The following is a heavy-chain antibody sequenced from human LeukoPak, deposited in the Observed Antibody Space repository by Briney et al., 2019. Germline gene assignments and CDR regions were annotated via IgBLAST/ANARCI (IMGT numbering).Heavy chain of an antibody. V-gene: IGHV3-53*01. CDR3: ARGCYYERSGYCPFDY. Sequence: GGSLRLCCAASGFIVSNNYMNWVRQAPGKGLEWVSIIYSGGGTYYADSVKGRFTISRDNSKNTLYLQMNSLRADDTAVYYCARGCYYERSGYCPFDYWGPGTLVTVSS. CDR2: IYSGGGT. J-gene: IGHJ4*02. CDR1: GFIVSNNY. D-gene: IGHD3-22*01.